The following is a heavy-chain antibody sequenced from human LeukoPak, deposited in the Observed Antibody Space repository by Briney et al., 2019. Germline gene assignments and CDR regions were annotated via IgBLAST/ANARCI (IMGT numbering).Heavy chain of an antibody. CDR1: GFTFSSYA. V-gene: IGHV3-30*04. CDR3: ARVAYYDSSGYYCPYFDS. CDR2: ISYDGSNK. Sequence: PWGSLRLSCAASGFTFSSYAMHWVRQAPGKGLEWVAVISYDGSNKYYADSVKGRFTISRDNSKNTLYLQMNSLRAEDTAVYYCARVAYYDSSGYYCPYFDSWGQGTLVTVSS. D-gene: IGHD3-22*01. J-gene: IGHJ4*02.